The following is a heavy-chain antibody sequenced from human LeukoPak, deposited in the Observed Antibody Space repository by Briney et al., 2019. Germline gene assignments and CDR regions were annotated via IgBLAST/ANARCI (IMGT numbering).Heavy chain of an antibody. V-gene: IGHV3-64D*06. J-gene: IGHJ5*02. CDR1: GCTFSSYA. D-gene: IGHD3-16*01. CDR3: VKDVPRFGGPPFVP. CDR2: ISSNGGST. Sequence: GGSLRLSCSASGCTFSSYAMHWVRQAPGKGLEYVSAISSNGGSTYYAHSVKGRFTISIENSTNTVYHHMSSLRAGDTAVYYCVKDVPRFGGPPFVPWGQGTLVTVSS.